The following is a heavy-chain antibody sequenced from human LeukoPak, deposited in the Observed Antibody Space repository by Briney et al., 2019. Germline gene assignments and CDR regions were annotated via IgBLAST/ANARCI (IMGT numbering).Heavy chain of an antibody. D-gene: IGHD6-19*01. J-gene: IGHJ3*02. CDR1: GYTFTGYY. CDR3: ARDLQWPDAFDI. Sequence: ASVKVSCKASGYTFTGYYMHWVRQAPGQGLEWMGWINPNSSGTNYAQKFQGRVTMTRDTSISTAYMELSRLRSDATAVYYCARDLQWPDAFDIWGQGTMVTVSS. V-gene: IGHV1-2*02. CDR2: INPNSSGT.